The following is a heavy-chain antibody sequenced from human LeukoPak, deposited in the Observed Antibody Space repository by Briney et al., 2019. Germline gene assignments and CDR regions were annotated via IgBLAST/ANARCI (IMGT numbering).Heavy chain of an antibody. CDR2: ISYDGSNK. D-gene: IGHD1-26*01. CDR3: ARNVGATEYYFDY. CDR1: GFTFSGYP. V-gene: IGHV3-30-3*01. J-gene: IGHJ4*02. Sequence: GGSLRLSCAASGFTFSGYPIHWVRQAPGKGLEWVAVISYDGSNKYYADSVKGRFTISRDNSKNTLYLQMNSLRAEDTAVYYCARNVGATEYYFDYWGQGTLVTVSS.